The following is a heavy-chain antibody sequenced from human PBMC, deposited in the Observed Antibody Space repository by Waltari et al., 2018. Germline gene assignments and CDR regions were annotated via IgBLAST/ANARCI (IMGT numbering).Heavy chain of an antibody. D-gene: IGHD3-3*01. CDR2: IYTSGST. V-gene: IGHV4-4*07. CDR1: GGPISSYY. J-gene: IGHJ4*02. Sequence: QVQLQESGPGLVKSSETLSLTCTVSGGPISSYYGSGLRKLAGKGLEWIGRIYTSGSTNYNPSLKSRVTISVDKSKNQFSLKLSSVTAADTAVYYCARDRFLEWSDEVLPFDYWGQGTLVTVSS. CDR3: ARDRFLEWSDEVLPFDY.